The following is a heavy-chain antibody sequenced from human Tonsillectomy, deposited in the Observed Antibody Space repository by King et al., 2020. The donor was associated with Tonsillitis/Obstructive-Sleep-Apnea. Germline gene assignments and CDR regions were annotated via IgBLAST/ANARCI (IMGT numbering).Heavy chain of an antibody. Sequence: QLQESGPGLVKPSETLSLTCTVSGGSISSYYWSWIRQPPGKGLECIGYIYYSGGTNSNPSLKSRVTISVDTSKNQFSLKLTSVTAADTAVYYCAREGAVMNAFDIWGQGTMVTVSS. CDR1: GGSISSYY. CDR3: AREGAVMNAFDI. CDR2: IYYSGGT. J-gene: IGHJ3*02. V-gene: IGHV4-59*01. D-gene: IGHD2-8*01.